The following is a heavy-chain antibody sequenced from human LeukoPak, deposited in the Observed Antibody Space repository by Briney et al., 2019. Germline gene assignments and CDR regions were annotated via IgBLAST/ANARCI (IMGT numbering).Heavy chain of an antibody. Sequence: GGSLRLSCAASGFTFRRYNMNWVRQAPGKGLEWVSYISSSDTRYYADSVKGRFTISRDNAKNSLYLQMNSLRAEDTAIYYCARALSSYDFWLWGHGTLVTVSS. CDR1: GFTFRRYN. CDR2: ISSSDTR. V-gene: IGHV3-48*01. CDR3: ARALSSYDFWL. D-gene: IGHD3-3*01. J-gene: IGHJ4*01.